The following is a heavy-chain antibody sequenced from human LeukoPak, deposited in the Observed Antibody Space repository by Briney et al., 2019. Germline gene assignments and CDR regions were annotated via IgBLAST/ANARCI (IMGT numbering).Heavy chain of an antibody. CDR1: GYSISSGYY. D-gene: IGHD6-19*01. CDR3: ARTGNLGYSSGWFSFDY. CDR2: IYHSGST. J-gene: IGHJ4*02. Sequence: SETLSLTCTVSGYSISSGYYWGWIRQPPGKGLEWIGSIYHSGSTYYNPSLKSRVTISVDTSKNQFSLKLSSVTAADTAVYYCARTGNLGYSSGWFSFDYWGQGTLVTVSS. V-gene: IGHV4-38-2*02.